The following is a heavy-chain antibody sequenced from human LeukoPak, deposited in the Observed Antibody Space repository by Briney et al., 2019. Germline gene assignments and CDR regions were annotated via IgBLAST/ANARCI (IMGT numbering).Heavy chain of an antibody. CDR2: IYSGGST. CDR3: ARDRDYGSGSKGDH. CDR1: GFTFSSYA. J-gene: IGHJ4*02. Sequence: GGSLRLSCAASGFTFSSYAMSWVRQAPGKGLEWVSVIYSGGSTYYADSVKGRFTISRDNSKNTLYLQMNSLRAEDTAVYYCARDRDYGSGSKGDHWGQGTLVTVSS. V-gene: IGHV3-66*01. D-gene: IGHD3-10*01.